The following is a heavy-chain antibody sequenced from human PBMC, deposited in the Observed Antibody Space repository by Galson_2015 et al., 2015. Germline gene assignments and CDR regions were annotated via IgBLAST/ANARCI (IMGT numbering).Heavy chain of an antibody. CDR3: AKTNMDTDLSFDY. Sequence: SLRLSCAASGFTFSDYYMSWIRQAPGKGLEWVSYISSSDSTIYYADSVNGRFTISRDNAKNSLYLQMNSLRAEDTAVYYCAKTNMDTDLSFDYWGQGTLVTVSS. V-gene: IGHV3-11*01. CDR2: ISSSDSTI. CDR1: GFTFSDYY. J-gene: IGHJ4*02. D-gene: IGHD5-18*01.